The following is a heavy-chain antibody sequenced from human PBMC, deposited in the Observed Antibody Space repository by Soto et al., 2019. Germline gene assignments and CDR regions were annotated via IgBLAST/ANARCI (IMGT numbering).Heavy chain of an antibody. CDR3: AEDHGGIQLWLPLGY. J-gene: IGHJ4*02. Sequence: QVQLVESGGGVVQPGRSLRLSCAASGFTFSSYGMHWVRQAPGKGLEWVAVISYDGSNKYYADSVKGRFTISRDNSKNTLYVQMNSLRAEDTAVYYCAEDHGGIQLWLPLGYWGQGTLVTVSS. CDR1: GFTFSSYG. V-gene: IGHV3-30*18. D-gene: IGHD5-18*01. CDR2: ISYDGSNK.